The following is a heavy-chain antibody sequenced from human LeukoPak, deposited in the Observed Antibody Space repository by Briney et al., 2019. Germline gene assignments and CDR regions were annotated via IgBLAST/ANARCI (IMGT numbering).Heavy chain of an antibody. V-gene: IGHV4-61*02. CDR3: ARAESYWYFDL. CDR2: IYTSGST. J-gene: IGHJ2*01. CDR1: GGSISSGSYY. D-gene: IGHD2/OR15-2a*01. Sequence: SETLSLTCTVSGGSISSGSYYWSCIRQPAGEGLEWIGRIYTSGSTNYNPSLKSRVTISVDTSKNQFSLKLSSVTAADTAVYYCARAESYWYFDLWGRGTLVTVSS.